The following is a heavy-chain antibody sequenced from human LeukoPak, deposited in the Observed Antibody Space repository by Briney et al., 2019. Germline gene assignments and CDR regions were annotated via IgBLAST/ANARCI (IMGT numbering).Heavy chain of an antibody. J-gene: IGHJ4*02. D-gene: IGHD6-6*01. Sequence: AASVKVSCKASGYTFTSYGFSWVRQAPGQGLEWMGGIIPIFGTANYAQKFQGRVTITADESTSTAYMELSSLRSEDTAVYYCASPDPGTRSSSSVFCFDYWGQGTLVTVSS. V-gene: IGHV1-69*13. CDR1: GYTFTSYG. CDR3: ASPDPGTRSSSSVFCFDY. CDR2: IIPIFGTA.